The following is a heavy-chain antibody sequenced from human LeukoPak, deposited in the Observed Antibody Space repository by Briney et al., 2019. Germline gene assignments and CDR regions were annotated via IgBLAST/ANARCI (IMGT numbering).Heavy chain of an antibody. CDR3: ARVAGWHWFDP. CDR2: IRPSGDNT. D-gene: IGHD6-19*01. V-gene: IGHV3-23*01. Sequence: GGSLRLSCAASVFTFSSYDMTCVRHAPGRGLEWGSSIRPSGDNTYYGDSVKGRFTISRDNSKNTLYLQMNNMRVDDTAVYYCARVAGWHWFDPWGQGTVVTVSS. CDR1: VFTFSSYD. J-gene: IGHJ5*02.